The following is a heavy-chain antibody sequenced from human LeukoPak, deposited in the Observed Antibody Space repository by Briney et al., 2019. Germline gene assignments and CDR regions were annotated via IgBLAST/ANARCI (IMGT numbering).Heavy chain of an antibody. Sequence: GGSLRLSCAASGFTFSSYWMHWVRQAPGKGLVWVSRINTDGSTTNYADSVKGRFTIYSDNAKNTLYLRMNSLRAADTAVYFCAREEYDNWGQGTLVTVSS. V-gene: IGHV3-74*01. CDR3: AREEYDN. J-gene: IGHJ4*02. CDR1: GFTFSSYW. D-gene: IGHD2/OR15-2a*01. CDR2: INTDGSTT.